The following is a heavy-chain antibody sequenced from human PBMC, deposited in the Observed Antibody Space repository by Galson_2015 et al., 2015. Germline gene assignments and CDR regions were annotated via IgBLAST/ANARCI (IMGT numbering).Heavy chain of an antibody. CDR3: ARVGSIAAAGIHYYYYGMDV. D-gene: IGHD6-13*01. CDR1: GGTFSSYA. Sequence: SVKVSCKASGGTFSSYAISWVRQAPGQGLEWMGGIIPIFGTANYAQKFQGRVTITADESTSTAYTELSSLRSEDTAVYYCARVGSIAAAGIHYYYYGMDVSGQGTTVTVSS. V-gene: IGHV1-69*13. J-gene: IGHJ6*02. CDR2: IIPIFGTA.